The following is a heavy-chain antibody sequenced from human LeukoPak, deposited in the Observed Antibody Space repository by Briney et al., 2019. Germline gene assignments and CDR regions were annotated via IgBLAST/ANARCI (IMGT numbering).Heavy chain of an antibody. V-gene: IGHV1-18*01. CDR1: GYTFTSYG. Sequence: ASVKVSCKASGYTFTSYGISWVRQAPGQGLEWMGWISAYNGNTNYAQKLQGRVTMTTDTSTSTAYMELRSLRSDDTAVYYCARDLLGRQQLPHDAFDIWGQGTMVTVSS. J-gene: IGHJ3*02. CDR2: ISAYNGNT. CDR3: ARDLLGRQQLPHDAFDI. D-gene: IGHD6-13*01.